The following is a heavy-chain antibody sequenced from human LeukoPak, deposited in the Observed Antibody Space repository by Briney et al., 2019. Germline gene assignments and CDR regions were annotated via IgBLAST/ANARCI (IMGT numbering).Heavy chain of an antibody. J-gene: IGHJ6*02. V-gene: IGHV3-7*03. D-gene: IGHD3-16*01. CDR1: GLTFSSYT. CDR3: ARGGGLDV. CDR2: INHNGNVN. Sequence: EPGGSLRLSCAASGLTFSSYTMSWARQAPGKGLEWVASINHNGNVNYYVDSVKGRFTISRDNAKNSLYLQMSNLRAEDTAVYFCARGGGLDVWGQGATVTVSS.